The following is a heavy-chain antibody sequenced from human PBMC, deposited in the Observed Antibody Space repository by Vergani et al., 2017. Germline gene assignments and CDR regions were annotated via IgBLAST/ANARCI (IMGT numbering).Heavy chain of an antibody. CDR3: AKVATDLAVALRGYFDY. CDR2: ISWDSGSI. Sequence: EVQLVESGGGLVQPGRSLRLSCAASGFTFDDYAMHWVRQAPGKGLEWVSGISWDSGSIGYADSVKGRFTISRDHAKTSRYLQMNSLRAEDTALYYCAKVATDLAVALRGYFDYWGQGTLVTVSS. V-gene: IGHV3-9*01. D-gene: IGHD6-19*01. J-gene: IGHJ4*02. CDR1: GFTFDDYA.